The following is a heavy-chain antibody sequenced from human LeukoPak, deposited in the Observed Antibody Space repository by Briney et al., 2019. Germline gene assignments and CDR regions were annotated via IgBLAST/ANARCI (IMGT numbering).Heavy chain of an antibody. Sequence: PGGSLRLSCAASGFTFSTYGMHWVRQAPGKGLEWVAVIWYDGSNEYYADSVKGRFAISRDNSKNTLYLQMNSLRAEDTAVYYCARGQWLVNQLPSRNWFDPWGQGTLVTVSS. CDR3: ARGQWLVNQLPSRNWFDP. V-gene: IGHV3-33*01. D-gene: IGHD6-19*01. CDR2: IWYDGSNE. CDR1: GFTFSTYG. J-gene: IGHJ5*02.